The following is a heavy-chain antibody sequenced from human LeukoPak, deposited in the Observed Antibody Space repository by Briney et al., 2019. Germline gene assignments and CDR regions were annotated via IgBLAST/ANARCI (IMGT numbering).Heavy chain of an antibody. Sequence: PGGSLRLSCAASGFSFSDYWMSWVRQTPGKGLEWVASIEQDGSEKNYVDSVGGRFTISRDNAKNSLYLQMNNLRADDTAVYYCARASVLGPNTDFWGQGTLVTVSS. D-gene: IGHD2-2*01. CDR1: GFSFSDYW. CDR2: IEQDGSEK. J-gene: IGHJ4*02. V-gene: IGHV3-7*01. CDR3: ARASVLGPNTDF.